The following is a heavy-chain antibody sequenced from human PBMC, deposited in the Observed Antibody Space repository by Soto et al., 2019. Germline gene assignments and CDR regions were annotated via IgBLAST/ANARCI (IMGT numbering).Heavy chain of an antibody. CDR1: GGSISSYY. D-gene: IGHD3-22*01. V-gene: IGHV4-59*01. Sequence: SETLSLTCTVSGGSISSYYWSWIRQPPGKGLEWIGYIYYSGSTDYNPSLKSRVTISLDTSKNQFSLKLSSVTAADTAMYYCARGSYYYDSRFDYWGQGALVTVSS. CDR2: IYYSGST. J-gene: IGHJ4*02. CDR3: ARGSYYYDSRFDY.